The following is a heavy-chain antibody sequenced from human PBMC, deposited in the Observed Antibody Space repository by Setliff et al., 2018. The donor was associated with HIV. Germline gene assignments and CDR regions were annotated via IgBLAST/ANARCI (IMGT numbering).Heavy chain of an antibody. Sequence: SETLSLTCAVSGVSVTSHFWSWIRQPPGKGLEWIGYFSYRGSTNYNPSLKSRVIISVDPSKNQFSLRQRSVTAADTAVYYCARSRFVSVTAKAFDMWGQGTMVTVS. D-gene: IGHD2-21*02. CDR2: FSYRGST. CDR3: ARSRFVSVTAKAFDM. V-gene: IGHV4-59*02. J-gene: IGHJ3*02. CDR1: GVSVTSHF.